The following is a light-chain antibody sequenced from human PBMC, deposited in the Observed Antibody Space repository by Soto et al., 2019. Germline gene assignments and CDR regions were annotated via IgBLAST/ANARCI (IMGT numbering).Light chain of an antibody. CDR2: DVN. V-gene: IGLV2-14*03. Sequence: SVLTQPASLSGSPGQSITCSCTGTSSDVGSYDYVSWHQQHPGKAPKLIIYDVNNRPSGVPSRFSGSKSGNTASLIISGLQTEDEADYYCCAYSTSGTHVFGTGTKVTVL. CDR3: CAYSTSGTHV. CDR1: SSDVGSYDY. J-gene: IGLJ1*01.